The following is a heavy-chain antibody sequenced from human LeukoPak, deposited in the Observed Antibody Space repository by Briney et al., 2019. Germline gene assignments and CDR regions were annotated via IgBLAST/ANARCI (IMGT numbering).Heavy chain of an antibody. CDR2: ISAYNGNT. CDR3: ARDLEVRGPNYYYYYMDV. V-gene: IGHV1-18*01. D-gene: IGHD3-10*01. Sequence: GASVKVSCKASGYTFTSYGISWVRQAPGQGLEWMGWISAYNGNTNYAQKLQGRVTMTTDTSTSTAYMELRSLRSDDTAVYYCARDLEVRGPNYYYYYMDVWGKGTTVTVS. J-gene: IGHJ6*03. CDR1: GYTFTSYG.